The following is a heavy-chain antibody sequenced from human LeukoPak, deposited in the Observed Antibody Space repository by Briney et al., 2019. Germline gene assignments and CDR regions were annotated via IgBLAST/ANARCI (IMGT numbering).Heavy chain of an antibody. J-gene: IGHJ4*02. CDR1: GYTFTGYY. Sequence: SVKVSCKASGYTFTGYYMHWVRQAPGQGLEWMGGIIPIFGTANYAQKFQGRVTITTDESTSTAYMELSSLRSEDTAVYYCASGYYDSSGYPFDYWGQGTLVTVSS. D-gene: IGHD3-22*01. CDR2: IIPIFGTA. CDR3: ASGYYDSSGYPFDY. V-gene: IGHV1-69*05.